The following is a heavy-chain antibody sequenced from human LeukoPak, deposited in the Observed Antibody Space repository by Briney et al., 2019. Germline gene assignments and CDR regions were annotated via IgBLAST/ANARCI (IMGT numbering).Heavy chain of an antibody. Sequence: SETLSLTCAVYGGSFSGYYWSWIRQPPGKGLEWIGEINHSGSTNYNPSLKSRVTMSVDTSKNQFSLKLSSVTAADTAVYYCARLEYSSSFWYFDLWGRGTLVTVSS. CDR3: ARLEYSSSFWYFDL. CDR1: GGSFSGYY. CDR2: INHSGST. D-gene: IGHD6-6*01. J-gene: IGHJ2*01. V-gene: IGHV4-34*01.